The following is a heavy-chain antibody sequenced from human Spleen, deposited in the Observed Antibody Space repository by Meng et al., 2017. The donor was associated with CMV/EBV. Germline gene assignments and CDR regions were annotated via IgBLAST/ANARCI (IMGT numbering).Heavy chain of an antibody. CDR1: GFIFSTYG. CDR2: IRYDGSDK. Sequence: LTLSCAASGFIFSTYGMNWVRQAPGKGLEWVALIRYDGSDKYYTDSVKGRFTISRDNSKNTLSLQMNSLRAEDTAVYYCAVALSSPLWGQGTLVTVSS. J-gene: IGHJ4*02. V-gene: IGHV3-30*02. CDR3: AVALSSPL. D-gene: IGHD5-12*01.